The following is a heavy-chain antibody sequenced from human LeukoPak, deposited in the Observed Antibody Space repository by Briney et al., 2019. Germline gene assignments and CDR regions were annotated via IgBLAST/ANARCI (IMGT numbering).Heavy chain of an antibody. CDR2: INHSGST. V-gene: IGHV4-34*01. CDR1: GGSFSGYY. D-gene: IGHD3-3*01. CDR3: ARGSSLEWLFAHYYYGMDV. Sequence: PSETLSLTCAVYGGSFSGYYWSWLRQPPGKGLEWIGEINHSGSTNYNPSLKSRVTISVDTSKNQFSLKLSSVTAADTAVYYCARGSSLEWLFAHYYYGMDVWGQGTTVTVSS. J-gene: IGHJ6*02.